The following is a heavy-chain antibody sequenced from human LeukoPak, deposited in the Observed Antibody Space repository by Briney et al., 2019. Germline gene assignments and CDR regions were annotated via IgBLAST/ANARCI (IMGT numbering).Heavy chain of an antibody. D-gene: IGHD4-17*01. CDR3: ARDSYGGIDY. CDR2: IYYSGST. Sequence: SETLSLTCTVSGGSISSYYWSWIRQPPGKGLEWIGYIYYSGSTNYNPSLKSRVTISVDTSKNQSSLKLSSVTAADTAVYYCARDSYGGIDYWGQGTLVTVSS. CDR1: GGSISSYY. J-gene: IGHJ4*02. V-gene: IGHV4-59*01.